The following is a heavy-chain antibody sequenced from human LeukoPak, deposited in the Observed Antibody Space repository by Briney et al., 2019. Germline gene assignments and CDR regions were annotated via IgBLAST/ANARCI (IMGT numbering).Heavy chain of an antibody. CDR1: GGSISSYY. D-gene: IGHD1-1*01. V-gene: IGHV4-59*08. J-gene: IGHJ4*02. CDR2: IYYSGST. CDR3: ARHSTASGYLNYFDY. Sequence: SETLSRTCTVSGGSISSYYWSWIRQPPGKGLEWIGYIYYSGSTNYNPSLKSRVTISVDTSKNQFSLKLSSVTAADTAVYYCARHSTASGYLNYFDYWGQGTLVTVSS.